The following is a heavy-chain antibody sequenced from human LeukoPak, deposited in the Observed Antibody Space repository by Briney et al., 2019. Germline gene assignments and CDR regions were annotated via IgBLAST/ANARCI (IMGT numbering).Heavy chain of an antibody. Sequence: SGTLSLTCGVSGASISSADWWSWVRQPPGKGLEWIGEVHHRGSTNYNSSLKSRVTISVDTSKNQFSLKLSSVTAADTAVYYCARCGFGVALDYWGQGTLVTVSS. CDR1: GASISSADW. V-gene: IGHV4-4*02. D-gene: IGHD3-3*01. J-gene: IGHJ4*02. CDR3: ARCGFGVALDY. CDR2: VHHRGST.